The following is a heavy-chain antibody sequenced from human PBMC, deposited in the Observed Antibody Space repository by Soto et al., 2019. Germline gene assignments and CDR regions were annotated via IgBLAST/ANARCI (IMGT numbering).Heavy chain of an antibody. CDR3: ARDLYSNSIYYYGMDV. CDR2: IWYDGSYK. Sequence: LRLSCAASGFSFSTYGIHWVRQAPGKGLEWVAVIWYDGSYKYYADSVKGRFTISRDNSKTFLQMNSLRDEDTAVYYCARDLYSNSIYYYGMDVWGQGTTVTVSS. J-gene: IGHJ6*02. CDR1: GFSFSTYG. D-gene: IGHD6-6*01. V-gene: IGHV3-33*01.